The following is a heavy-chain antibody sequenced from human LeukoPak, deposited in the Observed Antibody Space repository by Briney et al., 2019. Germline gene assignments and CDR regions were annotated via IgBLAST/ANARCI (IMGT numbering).Heavy chain of an antibody. Sequence: PGRSLRLSCAASGFTFSSYGMHWVRQAPGKGLEWVAVIWYDGSNKYYADSVKGRFTISRDNSKNTPYLQMNSLRAEDTAVYYCARGFLRYCSGGSCYGNAWGQGTLVTVSS. D-gene: IGHD2-15*01. J-gene: IGHJ4*02. V-gene: IGHV3-33*01. CDR2: IWYDGSNK. CDR1: GFTFSSYG. CDR3: ARGFLRYCSGGSCYGNA.